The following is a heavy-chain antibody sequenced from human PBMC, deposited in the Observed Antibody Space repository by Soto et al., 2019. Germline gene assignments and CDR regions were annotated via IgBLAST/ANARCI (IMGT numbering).Heavy chain of an antibody. V-gene: IGHV4-30-2*01. CDR2: IYQSGVT. J-gene: IGHJ5*02. CDR3: AGMPYTSGLRFDP. D-gene: IGHD6-19*01. CDR1: GDSYSISTYS. Sequence: PSETLSLTCTMSGDSYSISTYSWNWIRQPPGKALQWIGFIYQSGVTSYNPSLASRVSISLDRSNNQCPLKLKSVTAADTAVYFCAGMPYTSGLRFDPWGPGTLVTVSS.